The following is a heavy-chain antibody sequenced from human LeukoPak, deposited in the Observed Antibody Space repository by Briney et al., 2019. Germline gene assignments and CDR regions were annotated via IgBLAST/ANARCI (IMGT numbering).Heavy chain of an antibody. CDR1: GFTFSDYY. Sequence: PGRSLRLSCAAYGFTFSDYYMSWIRQAPGKGLEWVSYISSSISTIYYADSVKGRFTISRDNAKNSLYLQMNSLRAEDTAVYYCARSMGIWTTAFDYWGQGTLVTVSS. CDR2: ISSSISTI. D-gene: IGHD2-21*02. CDR3: ARSMGIWTTAFDY. J-gene: IGHJ4*02. V-gene: IGHV3-11*01.